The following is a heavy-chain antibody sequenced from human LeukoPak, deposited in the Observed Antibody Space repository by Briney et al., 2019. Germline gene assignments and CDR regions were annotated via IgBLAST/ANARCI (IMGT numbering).Heavy chain of an antibody. D-gene: IGHD3-22*01. CDR1: GGTFSSYA. Sequence: SVKVSCKASGGTFSSYAISWVRQAPGQGLEWMGRIIPILGIANYAQKFQGRVTITADKSTSTAYMELSSLRSEDTAVYYCARDVSPYYDSSGQPLHYYGMDVWGQGTTVTVSS. CDR3: ARDVSPYYDSSGQPLHYYGMDV. J-gene: IGHJ6*02. CDR2: IIPILGIA. V-gene: IGHV1-69*04.